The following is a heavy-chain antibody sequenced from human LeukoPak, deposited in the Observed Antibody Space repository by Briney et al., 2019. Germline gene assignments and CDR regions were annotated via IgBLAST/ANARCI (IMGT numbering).Heavy chain of an antibody. CDR3: ARGPSSGWEFDY. CDR2: INPSGGST. Sequence: ASVKVSCKASGYTFTSYYMHWVRQAPGQGLEWMGIINPSGGSTSYAQKFQGRVTMTRDMSTSTVYMELSSLRSEDTAVYYSARGPSSGWEFDYWGQGTLVTVSS. V-gene: IGHV1-46*01. CDR1: GYTFTSYY. J-gene: IGHJ4*02. D-gene: IGHD6-19*01.